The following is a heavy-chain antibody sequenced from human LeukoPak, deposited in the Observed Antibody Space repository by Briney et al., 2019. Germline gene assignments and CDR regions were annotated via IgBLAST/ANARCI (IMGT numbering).Heavy chain of an antibody. CDR2: IYHSGST. CDR3: ARTPFEQVELYY. J-gene: IGHJ4*02. D-gene: IGHD6-13*01. V-gene: IGHV4-30-2*01. CDR1: GGSISSGGYY. Sequence: PSQTLSLTCTVSGGSISSGGYYWSWIRQPPGKGLEWIGYIYHSGSTYYKPSLKSRVTISVDRSKNQFSLKLSSVTAADTAVYYCARTPFEQVELYYWGQGTLVTVSS.